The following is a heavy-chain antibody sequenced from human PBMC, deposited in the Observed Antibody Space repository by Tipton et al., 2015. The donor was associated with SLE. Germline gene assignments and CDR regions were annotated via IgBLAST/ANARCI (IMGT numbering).Heavy chain of an antibody. Sequence: TLSLTCTVSGGSISSYYWSWIRQPPGKGLEWIGYIYSGNTNYNPSLKSRVTISADKSKNQISLKLTSVTAADTAVYYCARDKGRFDPWGQGTLVTVSS. CDR1: GGSISSYY. J-gene: IGHJ5*02. V-gene: IGHV4-59*01. CDR2: IYSGNT. CDR3: ARDKGRFDP.